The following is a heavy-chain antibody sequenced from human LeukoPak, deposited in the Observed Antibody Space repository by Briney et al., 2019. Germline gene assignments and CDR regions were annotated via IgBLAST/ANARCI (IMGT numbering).Heavy chain of an antibody. V-gene: IGHV4-4*07. D-gene: IGHD3-22*01. Sequence: SETLSLTCTVSGGSINSNYWTWIRQPAGKGLEWIGRISTSGITNYSPSLKSRVTISLDKSKNQFSLILASVTAADTAVYYCARGIDSSGYAFDYWGQGTLVTVSS. CDR1: GGSINSNY. CDR3: ARGIDSSGYAFDY. J-gene: IGHJ4*02. CDR2: ISTSGIT.